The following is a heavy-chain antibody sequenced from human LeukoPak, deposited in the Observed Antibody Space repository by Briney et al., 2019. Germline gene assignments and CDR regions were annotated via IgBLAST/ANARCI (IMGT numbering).Heavy chain of an antibody. CDR2: ISWNSGSI. CDR3: AKATDYGGNSGRGGLDY. Sequence: GRSLRLSCAASGFTFDDYAMHWVRQAPGKGLEWVSGISWNSGSIGYADSVKGRFTISRDNARNSLYLQMNSLRAEDTALYYCAKATDYGGNSGRGGLDYWGQGTLVTVSS. D-gene: IGHD4-23*01. CDR1: GFTFDDYA. J-gene: IGHJ4*02. V-gene: IGHV3-9*01.